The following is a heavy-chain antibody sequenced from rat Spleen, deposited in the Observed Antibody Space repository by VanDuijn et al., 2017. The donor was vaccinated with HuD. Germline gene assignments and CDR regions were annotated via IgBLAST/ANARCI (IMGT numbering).Heavy chain of an antibody. J-gene: IGHJ3*01. CDR1: GFIFSNYY. Sequence: EVQLVESGGGLVQPGRSLKLSCAASGFIFSNYYMAWVRQAPTKGLEWVAFISAGGYNTHYRDSVKGRFTISRDNAKSTLYLQMDSLRSEDTATYYCARRGSYVHLWFAYWGQGTLVTVSS. CDR2: ISAGGYNT. CDR3: ARRGSYVHLWFAY. D-gene: IGHD1-2*01. V-gene: IGHV5-25*01.